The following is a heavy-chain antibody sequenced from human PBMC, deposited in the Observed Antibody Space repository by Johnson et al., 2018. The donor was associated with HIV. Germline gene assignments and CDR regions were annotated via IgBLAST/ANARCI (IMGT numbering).Heavy chain of an antibody. Sequence: VQLVESGGGLVQPGGSLRLSCAASGFTFNDYAMHWVRQGPGKGLEWVAGIGWNGLTIGYVDSVKGRFTISRDDATNSLYLRMDSLRTEDTALYYCAKDHNYGSYLLAFDVWGQGTMVTVSS. D-gene: IGHD3-10*01. CDR3: AKDHNYGSYLLAFDV. V-gene: IGHV3-9*01. J-gene: IGHJ3*01. CDR1: GFTFNDYA. CDR2: IGWNGLTI.